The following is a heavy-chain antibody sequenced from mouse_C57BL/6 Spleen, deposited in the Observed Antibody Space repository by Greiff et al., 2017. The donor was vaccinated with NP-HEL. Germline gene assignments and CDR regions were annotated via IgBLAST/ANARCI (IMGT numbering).Heavy chain of an antibody. Sequence: QVHVKQPGTELVKPGASVKLSCKASGYTFTSYWMHWVKQRPGQGLEWIGNINPSNGGTNYNEKFKSKATLTVDKSSSTAYMQLSSLTSENSAVYYCARPLDSSGYVGFAYWGQGTLVTVSA. D-gene: IGHD3-2*02. J-gene: IGHJ3*01. CDR3: ARPLDSSGYVGFAY. CDR2: INPSNGGT. CDR1: GYTFTSYW. V-gene: IGHV1-53*01.